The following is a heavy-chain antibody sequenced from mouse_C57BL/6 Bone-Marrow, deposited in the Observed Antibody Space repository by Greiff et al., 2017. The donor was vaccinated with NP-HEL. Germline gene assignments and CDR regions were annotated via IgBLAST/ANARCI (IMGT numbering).Heavy chain of an antibody. J-gene: IGHJ2*01. CDR2: IYPRSGNT. Sequence: VQLQESGAELARPGASVKLSCKASGYTFTSSGISWVKQRTGQGLEWIGEIYPRSGNTYYNEKFKGKATLTADKSSSTAYMELRSLTSEDSAVYFCTRRVSFDYWGQGTTLTVSS. CDR1: GYTFTSSG. V-gene: IGHV1-81*01. CDR3: TRRVSFDY.